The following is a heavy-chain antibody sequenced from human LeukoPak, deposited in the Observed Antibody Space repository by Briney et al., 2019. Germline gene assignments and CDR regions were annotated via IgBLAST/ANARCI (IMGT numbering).Heavy chain of an antibody. CDR3: ARDRSSSFDY. CDR1: GFSFRSYW. J-gene: IGHJ4*01. D-gene: IGHD1-26*01. V-gene: IGHV3-74*01. CDR2: INSDGSYV. Sequence: GGSLRLSCAASGFSFRSYWMHWVRQAPGKGLVWVSGINSDGSYVTYADSVKGRFTISRDNTKNTLYLQMNRLRAEDTAVYFCARDRSSSFDYWGHGNLVTVSS.